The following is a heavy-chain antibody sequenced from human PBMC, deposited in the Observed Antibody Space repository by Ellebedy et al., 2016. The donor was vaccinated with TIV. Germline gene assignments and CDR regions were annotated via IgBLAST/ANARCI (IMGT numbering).Heavy chain of an antibody. CDR3: ARVGDILTGDLDY. CDR1: GFTLSNYS. Sequence: GESLNISXAASGFTLSNYSMRWVRQAPGKGLEWVSSISSSSISIYYADSVKGRFAISRDNAKNSLLLQMNSLRAEDTAVYYCARVGDILTGDLDYWGQGTLVTVSS. CDR2: ISSSSISI. J-gene: IGHJ4*02. V-gene: IGHV3-21*01. D-gene: IGHD3-9*01.